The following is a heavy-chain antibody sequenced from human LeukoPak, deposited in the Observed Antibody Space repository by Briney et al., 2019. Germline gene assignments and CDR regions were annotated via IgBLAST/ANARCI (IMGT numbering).Heavy chain of an antibody. CDR3: AIKLGIVGAPDAFDI. D-gene: IGHD1-26*01. CDR1: GFTFSSYA. J-gene: IGHJ3*02. V-gene: IGHV3-64*01. CDR2: ISSNGGST. Sequence: GGSPRLSCVASGFTFSSYAMHWVRQAPGKGLEYVSAISSNGGSTYYANSVKGRFTISRDNSKNTLYLQMGSLRAEDMAVYYCAIKLGIVGAPDAFDIWGQGTMVTVSS.